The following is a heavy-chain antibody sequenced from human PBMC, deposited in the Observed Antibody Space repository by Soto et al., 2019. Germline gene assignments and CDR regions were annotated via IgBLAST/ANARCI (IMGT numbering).Heavy chain of an antibody. V-gene: IGHV4-59*01. Sequence: PSETLSLACTVSGGSISSYYWSWIRQPPGKGLEWIGYIYYSGSTNYNPSLKSRVTISVDTSKNQFSLKLSSVTAADTAVYYCASTPVYYYDSSGYHPYFAYWGQGTLVTVSS. CDR3: ASTPVYYYDSSGYHPYFAY. CDR1: GGSISSYY. CDR2: IYYSGST. D-gene: IGHD3-22*01. J-gene: IGHJ4*02.